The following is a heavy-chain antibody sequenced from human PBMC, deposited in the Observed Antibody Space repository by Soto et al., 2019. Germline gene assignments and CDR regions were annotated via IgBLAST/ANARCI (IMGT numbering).Heavy chain of an antibody. V-gene: IGHV3-21*01. Sequence: GGSLRLSCAASGFTFSSYSMNWVRQAPGKGLEWVSSISSSSSYIYYADSVKGRLTISRDNAKNSLYLQMNSLRAEDTAVYYCASLVRGVIMDYYYYGMDVWGQGTTVTVSS. CDR2: ISSSSSYI. CDR3: ASLVRGVIMDYYYYGMDV. J-gene: IGHJ6*02. D-gene: IGHD3-10*01. CDR1: GFTFSSYS.